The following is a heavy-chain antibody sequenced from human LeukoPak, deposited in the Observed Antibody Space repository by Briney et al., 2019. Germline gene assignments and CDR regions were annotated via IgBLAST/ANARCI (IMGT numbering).Heavy chain of an antibody. CDR2: IYTSGST. J-gene: IGHJ4*02. Sequence: SETLSLTCTVSGGSISIYYWSWIRQPAGKGLEWIGRIYTSGSTNYNPSLKSRVTISVDKSKNQFSLKLSSVTAADTAVYYCARGTIFGVVIIGYWGQGTLVTVSS. CDR1: GGSISIYY. V-gene: IGHV4-4*07. D-gene: IGHD3-3*01. CDR3: ARGTIFGVVIIGY.